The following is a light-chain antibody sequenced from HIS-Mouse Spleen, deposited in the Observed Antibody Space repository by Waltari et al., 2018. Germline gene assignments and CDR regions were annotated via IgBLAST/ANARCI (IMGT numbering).Light chain of an antibody. CDR2: DAS. CDR3: QQRSNWLT. V-gene: IGKV3-11*01. J-gene: IGKJ4*01. Sequence: EIVLTQTPATLSLSPWERATLSCRASQSASSYLAQYQQTPGQAPRLLIYDASNMATGIPARCSGSGSGTDFTLTSSRLEPEDFAVYYCQQRSNWLTFGGGTKVEIK. CDR1: QSASSY.